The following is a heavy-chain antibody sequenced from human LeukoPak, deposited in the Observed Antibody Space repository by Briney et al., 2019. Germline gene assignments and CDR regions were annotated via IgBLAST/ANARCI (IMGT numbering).Heavy chain of an antibody. D-gene: IGHD3-10*01. Sequence: PGGSLRLSCAASGFTFSSYGMHWVRQAPGKGLEWVAVISYDGSNKYYADSVKGRFTISRDNSKNTLYLQMNSLRAEDTAVYYCAKDYREYYDYYGMDVWGQGTTVTVSS. CDR2: ISYDGSNK. CDR3: AKDYREYYDYYGMDV. CDR1: GFTFSSYG. J-gene: IGHJ6*02. V-gene: IGHV3-30*18.